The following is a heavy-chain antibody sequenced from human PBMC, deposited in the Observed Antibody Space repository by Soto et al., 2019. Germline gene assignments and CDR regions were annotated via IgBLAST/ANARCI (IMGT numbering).Heavy chain of an antibody. V-gene: IGHV3-15*01. J-gene: IGHJ4*02. Sequence: EVQLVESGGGLVKPGGSLRLSCAASGFTFSNAWMSWVLQAPGKGLEWVGRIKSKTDGGTTDYAALVKGRFTISRDDSKNTLYLQMNSLKTEDTAVYYCTTDHITMIVPSWGYWGQGTLVTVSS. CDR3: TTDHITMIVPSWGY. CDR1: GFTFSNAW. D-gene: IGHD3-22*01. CDR2: IKSKTDGGTT.